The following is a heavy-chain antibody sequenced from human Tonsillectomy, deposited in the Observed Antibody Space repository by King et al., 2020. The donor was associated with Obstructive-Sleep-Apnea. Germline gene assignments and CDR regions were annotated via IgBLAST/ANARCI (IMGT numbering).Heavy chain of an antibody. V-gene: IGHV4-59*13. CDR3: ARATARGVFVDFLSQRWGPEYIDA. Sequence: QLQESGPGLLKPSETLSLTCSVSGASINSLYYWTWIRQSPGKGLEWIGGISYTGTTKYNPSLKSRVSMSVDTSKNQFSLQLTSVTPADTALYYCARATARGVFVDFLSQRWGPEYIDAWGQGTLVTVSS. J-gene: IGHJ5*02. CDR2: ISYTGTT. D-gene: IGHD6-6*01. CDR1: GASINSLYY.